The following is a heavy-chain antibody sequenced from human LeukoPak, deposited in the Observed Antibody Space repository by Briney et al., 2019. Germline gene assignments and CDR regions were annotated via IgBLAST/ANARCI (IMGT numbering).Heavy chain of an antibody. CDR3: AKPLMTTVRPGYYYGMDV. CDR1: GFTFSSYA. J-gene: IGHJ6*02. CDR2: ISGSGGST. V-gene: IGHV3-23*01. D-gene: IGHD4-17*01. Sequence: GGSLRLSCAASGFTFSSYAMSWVRQAPGKGLEWVSAISGSGGSTYYADSVKGRFTISRDNSKNTLYLQMNSLRAEGTAVYYCAKPLMTTVRPGYYYGMDVWGQGPTVTVSS.